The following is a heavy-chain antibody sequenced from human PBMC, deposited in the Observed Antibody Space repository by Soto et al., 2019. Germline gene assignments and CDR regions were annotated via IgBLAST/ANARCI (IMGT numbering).Heavy chain of an antibody. V-gene: IGHV4-30-4*01. D-gene: IGHD2-15*01. J-gene: IGHJ4*02. Sequence: TLSLTCTVSGGSISSGNYYWSWIRQPPGKGLEWIGFISYSGSAYYNPSLKSRVTISVDTSKNQFSLNLSFVTAADTAVYYCATMGTPATGLYYFDYWGQGTLVTVSS. CDR1: GGSISSGNYY. CDR2: ISYSGSA. CDR3: ATMGTPATGLYYFDY.